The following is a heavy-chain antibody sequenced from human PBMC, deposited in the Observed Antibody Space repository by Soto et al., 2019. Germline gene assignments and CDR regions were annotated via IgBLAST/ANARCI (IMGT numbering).Heavy chain of an antibody. Sequence: GGSLRLSCAVSGFTFSSSAMSWVRQAPGKGLEWVSVISNSGSATDYADSVKGRFTISRDNSKNTLLLQMNSLRAEDTAVYYCAKKEGTAPGINYWGQGTLVTVSS. CDR3: AKKEGTAPGINY. CDR2: ISNSGSAT. CDR1: GFTFSSSA. D-gene: IGHD6-13*01. V-gene: IGHV3-23*01. J-gene: IGHJ4*02.